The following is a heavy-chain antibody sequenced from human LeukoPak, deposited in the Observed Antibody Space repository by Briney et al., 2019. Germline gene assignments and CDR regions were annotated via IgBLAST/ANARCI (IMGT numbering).Heavy chain of an antibody. CDR2: IRRKSSGATT. Sequence: GRSLTLSCTASGFTFGDYTMSWVRQAPGEGLEWVGLIRRKSSGATTEYAASVQGRFTFSRDESKSIAYLQMNSLKTEDTAIYYCTRENWYLDYWGQGTLVTVSS. D-gene: IGHD1-1*01. CDR3: TRENWYLDY. J-gene: IGHJ4*02. CDR1: GFTFGDYT. V-gene: IGHV3-49*04.